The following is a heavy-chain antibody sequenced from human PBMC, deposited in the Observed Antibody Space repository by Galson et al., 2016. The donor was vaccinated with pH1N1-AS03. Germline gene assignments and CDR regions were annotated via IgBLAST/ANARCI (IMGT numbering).Heavy chain of an antibody. D-gene: IGHD1-26*01. CDR2: IRYDGSHK. V-gene: IGHV3-30*02. CDR1: GFTFSSYG. CDR3: AKEGPVGASPNWYLDL. Sequence: SLRLSCAASGFTFSSYGMHWVRQAPGKGLEWVAVIRYDGSHKYYADSVKGRFTISRDNSDNTVSLQVNNLKPDDAAVYYCAKEGPVGASPNWYLDLWGRGTLVTVSP. J-gene: IGHJ2*01.